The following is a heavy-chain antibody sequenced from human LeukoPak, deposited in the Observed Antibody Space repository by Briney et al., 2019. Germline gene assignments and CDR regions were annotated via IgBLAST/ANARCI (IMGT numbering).Heavy chain of an antibody. CDR2: INHSGST. Sequence: SETLSLTCAVYGGSFSGYYWSWIRQPPGKGLEWIGEINHSGSTNYNPSLKSRVTISVDTSKNQFSLKLSSVTAADTAVYYCARHVVVVVAATLYHYYYYYMDVWGKGTTVTISS. D-gene: IGHD2-15*01. CDR3: ARHVVVVVAATLYHYYYYYMDV. CDR1: GGSFSGYY. J-gene: IGHJ6*03. V-gene: IGHV4-34*01.